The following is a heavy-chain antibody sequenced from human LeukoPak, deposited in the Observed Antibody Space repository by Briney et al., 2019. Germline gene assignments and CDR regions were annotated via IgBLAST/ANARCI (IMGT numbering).Heavy chain of an antibody. CDR2: ISYDGSNK. J-gene: IGHJ5*02. CDR3: ARSTGMVRGVIRFDP. V-gene: IGHV3-30-3*01. Sequence: GGSLRLSCAASGFTFSSYAMHYVRQAPGKGLEWVAVISYDGSNKYYADSVKGRFTISRDNSKNTLYLQMNSLRAEDTAVYYCARSTGMVRGVIRFDPWGQGTLVTVSS. D-gene: IGHD3-10*01. CDR1: GFTFSSYA.